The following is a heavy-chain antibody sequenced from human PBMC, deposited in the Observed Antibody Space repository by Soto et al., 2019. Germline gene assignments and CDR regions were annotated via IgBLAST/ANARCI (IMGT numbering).Heavy chain of an antibody. CDR1: GFTFSSYG. CDR3: AKELIEMTAIYGY. J-gene: IGHJ4*02. Sequence: LRLSCAASGFTFSSYGLTWIRQAPGKGLEWVSSISPSGGTTYYADSVRGRFTISRDDSQNTLFLHMQSLKGDDTAVYYCAKELIEMTAIYGYWGQGTLVTVSS. V-gene: IGHV3-23*01. CDR2: ISPSGGTT. D-gene: IGHD2-21*02.